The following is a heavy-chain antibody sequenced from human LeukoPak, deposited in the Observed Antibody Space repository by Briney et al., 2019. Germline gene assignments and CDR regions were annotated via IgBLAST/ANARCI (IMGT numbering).Heavy chain of an antibody. CDR2: ISAYNGNT. CDR1: GYTFTSYG. D-gene: IGHD4-23*01. Sequence: ASVKVSCKASGYTFTSYGISWVRQAPGQGLEWMGWISAYNGNTNYAQKLQGRVTMTTDTSTSTAYMELRSLRSDDTAVYCCARDHDYGGSGGYWGQGTLVTVSS. V-gene: IGHV1-18*01. J-gene: IGHJ4*02. CDR3: ARDHDYGGSGGY.